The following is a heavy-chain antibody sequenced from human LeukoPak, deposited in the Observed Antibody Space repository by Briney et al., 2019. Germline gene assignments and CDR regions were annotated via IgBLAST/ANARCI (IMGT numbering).Heavy chain of an antibody. D-gene: IGHD6-13*01. Sequence: PSETLSLTCTVSGGSISGIYWTWIRQPPGKGLEWIGYIYNSGTAYNPSLESRVTMSVDTSKNQLSLRLSSVTAADTAVYYCARPYSSSWRGAFVIWGQGTMVTVSS. CDR3: ARPYSSSWRGAFVI. J-gene: IGHJ3*02. V-gene: IGHV4-59*01. CDR2: IYNSGT. CDR1: GGSISGIY.